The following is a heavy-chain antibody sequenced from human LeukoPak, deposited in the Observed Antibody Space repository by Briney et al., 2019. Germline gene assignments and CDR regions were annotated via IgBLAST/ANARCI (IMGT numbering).Heavy chain of an antibody. J-gene: IGHJ4*02. CDR3: VKAHYFDH. Sequence: GGSLRLSCSASGFSFSSYPMNWVRQTPGKGLEYVSAISDNGGSTYYADSVKGRFTISRDNSKNTLYLQMTTLRVEDTAVYHCVKAHYFDHWGQGTLVTVSS. V-gene: IGHV3-64D*06. CDR2: ISDNGGST. CDR1: GFSFSSYP.